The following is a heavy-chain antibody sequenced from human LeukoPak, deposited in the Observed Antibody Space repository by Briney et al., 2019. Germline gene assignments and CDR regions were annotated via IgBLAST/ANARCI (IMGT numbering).Heavy chain of an antibody. D-gene: IGHD3-10*01. CDR2: IDPKNGGT. V-gene: IGHV1-2*06. CDR3: VRDSMVSADY. J-gene: IGHJ4*02. Sequence: ASVKVSCKASGYTFIGYYVHWVRQAPGQGLEWMGRIDPKNGGTSYAQKFQGGVTMTRDTSITTADMDLGSLRSDDTAVYYCVRDSMVSADYWGQGTLVTVSS. CDR1: GYTFIGYY.